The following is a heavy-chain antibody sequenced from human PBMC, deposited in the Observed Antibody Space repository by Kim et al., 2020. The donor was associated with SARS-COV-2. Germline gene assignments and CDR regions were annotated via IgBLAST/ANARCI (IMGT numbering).Heavy chain of an antibody. V-gene: IGHV5-10-1*01. D-gene: IGHD3-22*01. CDR3: ARHPYDSRKDFDY. CDR2: IDPSDSYT. Sequence: GESLKISCKGSGYSFTSYWISWVRQMPGKGLEWMGRIDPSDSYTNYSPSFQGHVTISADKSISTAYLQWSSLKASDTAMYYCARHPYDSRKDFDYWGQGTLVTVSS. J-gene: IGHJ4*02. CDR1: GYSFTSYW.